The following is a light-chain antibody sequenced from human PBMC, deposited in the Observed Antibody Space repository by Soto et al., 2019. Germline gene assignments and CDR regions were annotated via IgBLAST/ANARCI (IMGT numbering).Light chain of an antibody. J-gene: IGLJ1*01. V-gene: IGLV1-40*01. CDR2: SNY. CDR1: NSNIGAAYD. Sequence: QSVLTQPPSVSGAPGQRVTISCTGDNSNIGAAYDVHWYQHFPGTPPKLVIYSNYDRPSGVPDRFSGSTSGTSASLVIRGLQSEDEADYYCAAWDDILNGYVFGGGTKLTVL. CDR3: AAWDDILNGYV.